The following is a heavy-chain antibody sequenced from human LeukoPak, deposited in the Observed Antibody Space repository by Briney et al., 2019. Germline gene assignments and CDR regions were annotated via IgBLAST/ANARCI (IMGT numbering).Heavy chain of an antibody. J-gene: IGHJ4*02. CDR3: ARDTGWGPAAIWYYFDY. CDR2: INRDGSEK. Sequence: GGSLRLSCATSGFTFNSYWMSWVRQAPGKGLEWVATINRDGSEKYYVDSVKGRFAISRDNAKNSLSLQMNSLRAEDTAVYYCARDTGWGPAAIWYYFDYWGQGTLVTVSS. D-gene: IGHD2-2*02. V-gene: IGHV3-7*03. CDR1: GFTFNSYW.